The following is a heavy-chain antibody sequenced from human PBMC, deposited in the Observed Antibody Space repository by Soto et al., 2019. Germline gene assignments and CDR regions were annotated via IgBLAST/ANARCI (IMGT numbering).Heavy chain of an antibody. Sequence: SETLSLTCTVPVGSISSYYWSWIRQPPGKGLEWIGYIYYSGSTNYNPSLKSRVTISVDTSKNQFSLKLSSVTAADTAVYYCARGRGSGSSFYYYGMDVWGQGTTVTVSS. CDR2: IYYSGST. CDR1: VGSISSYY. V-gene: IGHV4-59*01. CDR3: ARGRGSGSSFYYYGMDV. D-gene: IGHD3-10*01. J-gene: IGHJ6*01.